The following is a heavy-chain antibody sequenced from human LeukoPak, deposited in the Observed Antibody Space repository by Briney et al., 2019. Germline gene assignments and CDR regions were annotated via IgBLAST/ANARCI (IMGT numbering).Heavy chain of an antibody. CDR1: GFTFSRNW. V-gene: IGHV4-59*01. D-gene: IGHD3-3*01. J-gene: IGHJ6*03. CDR3: ARTSASYYYYMDV. CDR2: IYFVGSA. Sequence: GSLRLSCVASGFTFSRNWMSWIRQPPGKGLEWIGYIYFVGSANYNPSLKSRVTISLDKSRKQVSLNLNSVTAAGTAVYYCARTSASYYYYMDVWGKGTAVTISS.